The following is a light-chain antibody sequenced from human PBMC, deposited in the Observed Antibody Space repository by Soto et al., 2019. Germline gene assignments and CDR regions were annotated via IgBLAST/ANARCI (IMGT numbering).Light chain of an antibody. CDR2: AAS. CDR3: QQSYNNPKT. Sequence: DIQMTQSPSSLSASVLERFTITCRASQSIANYLNWYQQKPGKAPKLLIYAASTLESGVPSRFSGSGSGTDFTLTISSLQPEDFATYYCQQSYNNPKTFGQGPRWIS. V-gene: IGKV1-39*01. J-gene: IGKJ1*01. CDR1: QSIANY.